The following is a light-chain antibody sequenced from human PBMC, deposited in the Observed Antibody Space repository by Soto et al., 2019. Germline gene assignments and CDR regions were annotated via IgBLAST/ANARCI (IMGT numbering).Light chain of an antibody. CDR3: QQCSGSPLT. CDR2: DAS. J-gene: IGKJ4*01. CDR1: QSVSSY. V-gene: IGKV3-11*01. Sequence: EIVWTQSLATLSLSPGESATLSCRASQSVSSYLAWYQQKPGQTPRLLIYDASTRATGIPARFSGIGSGTDFTLTISRLEPEDFAVYYCQQCSGSPLTFGGGTKVDIK.